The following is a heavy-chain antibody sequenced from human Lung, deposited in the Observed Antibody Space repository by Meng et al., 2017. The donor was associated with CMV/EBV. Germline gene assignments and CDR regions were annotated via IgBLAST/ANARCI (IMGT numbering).Heavy chain of an antibody. Sequence: SGPTLVXPTETLTLTCTVSGFSLSNARMGVSWIRQPPGKALEWLAHIFSNDEKSYSTSLKSRLTISKDTSKSQVVLTMTNMDPVDTATYYCARTREYSSLFLYYYYGMDVWXQGTTVTVSS. CDR2: IFSNDEK. V-gene: IGHV2-26*01. CDR1: GFSLSNARMG. CDR3: ARTREYSSLFLYYYYGMDV. D-gene: IGHD6-6*01. J-gene: IGHJ6*02.